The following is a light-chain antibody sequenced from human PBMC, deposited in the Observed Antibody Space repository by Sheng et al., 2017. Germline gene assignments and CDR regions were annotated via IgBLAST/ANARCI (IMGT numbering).Light chain of an antibody. V-gene: IGKV3-15*01. CDR3: QQYDNWPMYT. Sequence: EIVMTQSPATLSVSPGERATLSCTASQSVSTNLAWYQQKPGQAPRLLIYGASTRATGIPARFGGSGSGTEFTLTISSLRSEDFAVYYCQQYDNWPMYTFGQGTKLEIK. CDR2: GAS. J-gene: IGKJ2*01. CDR1: QSVSTN.